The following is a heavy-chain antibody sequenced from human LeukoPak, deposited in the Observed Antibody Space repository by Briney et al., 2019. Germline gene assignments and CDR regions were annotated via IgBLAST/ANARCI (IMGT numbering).Heavy chain of an antibody. V-gene: IGHV3-23*01. J-gene: IGHJ4*02. CDR2: IRYSGRTT. CDR3: LGVNTVTLPSDVY. CDR1: GFTSSNYA. D-gene: IGHD4-17*01. Sequence: PGGSLRLSCATSGFTSSNYAMSWVRQAPGKGLEWLAAIRYSGRTTYYADSVEGRFTISSDNSKNALYLQMNNLRAEDTAVYATLGVNTVTLPSDVYWGQGTLVTVSS.